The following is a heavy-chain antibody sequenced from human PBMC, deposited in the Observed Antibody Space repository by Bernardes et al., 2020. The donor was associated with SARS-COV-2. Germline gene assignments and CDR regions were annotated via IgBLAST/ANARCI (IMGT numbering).Heavy chain of an antibody. CDR1: GYSSTTYG. J-gene: IGHJ4*02. V-gene: IGHV1-18*04. CDR2: ISAYNGYT. Sequence: ASVKVSCMASGYSSTTYGIGWVRQAPGQGLEWMGWISAYNGYTYYEEKFQDRVSMNMDSFTSTAYMELTSLRSGDTALYYCASGTGFAILTRLDSWGQGTLVTVSS. CDR3: ASGTGFAILTRLDS.